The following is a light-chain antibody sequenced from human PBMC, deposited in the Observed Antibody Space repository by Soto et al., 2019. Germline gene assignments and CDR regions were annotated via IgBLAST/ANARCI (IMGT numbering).Light chain of an antibody. CDR1: QSASSSY. Sequence: EIVLTQSPGTLSLSPGERATLSCRASQSASSSYLAWYQQKPGQAPRHRIYGASSRATGMPDRFSGSGAATDFTRTISRLEPENFAMYYCQVSGTWAWTFGQGTKVEIK. CDR2: GAS. CDR3: QVSGTWAWT. V-gene: IGKV3-20*01. J-gene: IGKJ1*01.